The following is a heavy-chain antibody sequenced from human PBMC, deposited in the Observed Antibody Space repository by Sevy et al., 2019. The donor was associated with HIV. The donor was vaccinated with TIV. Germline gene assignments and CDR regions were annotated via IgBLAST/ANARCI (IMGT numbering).Heavy chain of an antibody. V-gene: IGHV3-7*01. Sequence: GGSLRLSCATSGFTFGTHAMSWVRQAPGKGLEWVANIKQDGSEKYYVDSVKGRFTISRDNAKNSLYLQMNSLRAEDTAVYYCARETRMKWELLCCFDYWGQGTLVTVSS. CDR2: IKQDGSEK. CDR3: ARETRMKWELLCCFDY. J-gene: IGHJ4*02. CDR1: GFTFGTHA. D-gene: IGHD1-26*01.